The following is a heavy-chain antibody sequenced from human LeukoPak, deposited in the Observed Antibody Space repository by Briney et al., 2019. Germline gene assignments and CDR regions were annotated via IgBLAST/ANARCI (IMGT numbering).Heavy chain of an antibody. Sequence: GGSLRLSCAASGFTFSSYAMHWVRQAPGKGLEWVAVISYDGSNKYYADSVKGRFTISRDNSKNTLYLQMNSLRAEDTAVYYCARDLSHGEFDYWGQGTLDTVSS. V-gene: IGHV3-30-3*01. CDR1: GFTFSSYA. CDR2: ISYDGSNK. J-gene: IGHJ4*02. D-gene: IGHD3-10*01. CDR3: ARDLSHGEFDY.